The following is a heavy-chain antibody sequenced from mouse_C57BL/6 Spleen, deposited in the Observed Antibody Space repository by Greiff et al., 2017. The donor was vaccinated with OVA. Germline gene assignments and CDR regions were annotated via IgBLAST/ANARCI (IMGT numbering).Heavy chain of an antibody. Sequence: EVKVVESGGGLVKPGGSLKLSCAASGFTFSSYAMSWVRQTPEKRLEWVATISAGGSYTYYPDNVKGRFTISRDNAENNLYLQLSHLKSEDTAMYYCARPLLEDDYIDYWGQGTTLTVSS. J-gene: IGHJ2*01. V-gene: IGHV5-4*03. D-gene: IGHD2-14*01. CDR2: ISAGGSYT. CDR1: GFTFSSYA. CDR3: ARPLLEDDYIDY.